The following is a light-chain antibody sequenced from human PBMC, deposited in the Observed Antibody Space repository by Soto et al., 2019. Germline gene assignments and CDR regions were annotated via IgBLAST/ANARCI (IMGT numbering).Light chain of an antibody. CDR2: GAS. V-gene: IGKV3-15*01. Sequence: EIVMTQSPATLSVSPGERATLSCRASESVTSNLAWYQQKPGQAPRLLIYGASTRATGIPARFSGSGYGTEFTLTISSLQSEDSAVYYCQQYDNWPPLTFGGGTKVETK. CDR3: QQYDNWPPLT. CDR1: ESVTSN. J-gene: IGKJ4*01.